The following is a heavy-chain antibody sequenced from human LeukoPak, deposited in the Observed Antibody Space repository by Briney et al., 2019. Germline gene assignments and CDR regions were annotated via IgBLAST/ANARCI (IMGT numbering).Heavy chain of an antibody. CDR1: GYTFTSYY. CDR2: INPIGGST. D-gene: IGHD1-26*01. Sequence: ASVKVSCKASGYTFTSYYIHWVRQAPGQGLEWMGLINPIGGSTNYAQKFQGRVTMTRDTSTSTVYMDLRSLRSEDMAVYYCAKNSGILPSNAFDIWGQGTMVTVSS. CDR3: AKNSGILPSNAFDI. J-gene: IGHJ3*02. V-gene: IGHV1-46*01.